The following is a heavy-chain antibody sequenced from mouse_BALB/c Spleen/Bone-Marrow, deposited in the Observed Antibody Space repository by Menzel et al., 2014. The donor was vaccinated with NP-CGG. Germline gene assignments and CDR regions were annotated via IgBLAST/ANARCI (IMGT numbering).Heavy chain of an antibody. CDR3: ARDNLDY. Sequence: EVQLQESGPGLVKPSQSLSLTCSVTGYPITSGYYWNWIRQFPGNKLEWMGYISYDGSNNYNPSLKNRISITRDTSKNQFFLKLNSVTTEDTATYYCARDNLDYWGQGTTLTVSS. CDR2: ISYDGSN. V-gene: IGHV3-6*02. CDR1: GYPITSGYY. J-gene: IGHJ2*01.